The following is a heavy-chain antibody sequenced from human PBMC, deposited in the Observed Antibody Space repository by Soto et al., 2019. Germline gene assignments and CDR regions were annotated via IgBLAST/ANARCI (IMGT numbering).Heavy chain of an antibody. V-gene: IGHV3-66*01. J-gene: IGHJ4*02. CDR3: DSAVAGTFH. Sequence: SGFTFSSYAMSWVRQAPGKGLEWVSVIYSGGTTYYADSVKGRFTISRDNSKNTLYLQMNSLRAEDTAVYYCDSAVAGTFHWGQGTLVTVSS. CDR1: GFTFSSYA. CDR2: IYSGGTT. D-gene: IGHD6-19*01.